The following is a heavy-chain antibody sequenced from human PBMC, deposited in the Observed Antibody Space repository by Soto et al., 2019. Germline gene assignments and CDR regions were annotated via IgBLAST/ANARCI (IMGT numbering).Heavy chain of an antibody. CDR3: ARDRENSGIAAAGIPWGRSSYYYYMDV. J-gene: IGHJ6*03. Sequence: ASVKVSCKASGYTFTGYYMHWVRQAPGQGLEWMGWINPNSGGTNYAQKFQGWVTMTRDTSISTAYMELSRLRSDDTAVYYCARDRENSGIAAAGIPWGRSSYYYYMDVWGKGTTVTVSS. D-gene: IGHD6-13*01. V-gene: IGHV1-2*04. CDR1: GYTFTGYY. CDR2: INPNSGGT.